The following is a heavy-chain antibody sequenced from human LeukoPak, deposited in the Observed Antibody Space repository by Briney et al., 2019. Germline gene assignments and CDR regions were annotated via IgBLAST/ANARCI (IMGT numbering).Heavy chain of an antibody. CDR3: AESPWYGY. J-gene: IGHJ4*02. CDR1: GFTFSSYE. CDR2: ITNSGETM. Sequence: GGSLRLSCAASGFTFSSYEMSWVRQAPGKELEWVSYITNSGETMYYADSVKGRFTISRDNAKNTLYLQMNSLRIEDTAVYYCAESPWYGYWGQGTLVTVSS. V-gene: IGHV3-48*03. D-gene: IGHD6-13*01.